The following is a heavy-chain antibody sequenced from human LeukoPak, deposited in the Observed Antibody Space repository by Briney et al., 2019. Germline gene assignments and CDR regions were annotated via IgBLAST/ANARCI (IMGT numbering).Heavy chain of an antibody. CDR3: IRGSGSFYYDC. CDR1: GFTVSSNY. Sequence: GGSLRLSCAASGFTVSSNYMSWVRQAPGKGLEWVSTISVSGTNTYYADSVKGRFTISRDKSKNTLYLQMNSLRAEDTAIYYCIRGSGSFYYDCWGQGTLVTVSS. D-gene: IGHD3-10*01. CDR2: ISVSGTNT. J-gene: IGHJ4*02. V-gene: IGHV3-23*01.